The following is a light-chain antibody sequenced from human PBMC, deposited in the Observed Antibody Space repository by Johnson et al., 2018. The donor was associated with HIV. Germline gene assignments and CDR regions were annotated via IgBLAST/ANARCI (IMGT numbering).Light chain of an antibody. CDR1: SSNIGNNY. CDR2: ENN. CDR3: ITWDCSLSTSV. Sequence: QSVLTQPPSVSAAPGQKVTISCSGSSSNIGNNYVSWYRHFPGTAPKLLIYENNKRPSGIPDRFSGSKSGTSATLGITGLQPGDAADYYCITWDCSLSTSVFGTGTKVTVL. V-gene: IGLV1-51*02. J-gene: IGLJ1*01.